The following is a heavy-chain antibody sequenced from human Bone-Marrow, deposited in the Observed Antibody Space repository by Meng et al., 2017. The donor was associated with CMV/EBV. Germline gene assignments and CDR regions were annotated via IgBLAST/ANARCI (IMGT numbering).Heavy chain of an antibody. D-gene: IGHD2-15*01. V-gene: IGHV1-2*02. CDR3: ARGIEVVVAAKGWFDP. J-gene: IGHJ5*02. Sequence: YNFTGYYMHWVRQAPGQGLEWMGWINPNSGGTNYAQKFQGRVTMTRDTSISTAYMELSRLRSDDTAVYYCARGIEVVVAAKGWFDPWGQGTLVTVSS. CDR2: INPNSGGT. CDR1: YNFTGYY.